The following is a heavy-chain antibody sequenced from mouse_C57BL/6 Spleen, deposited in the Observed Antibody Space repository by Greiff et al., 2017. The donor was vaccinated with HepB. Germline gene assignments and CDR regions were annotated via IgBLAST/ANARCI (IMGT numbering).Heavy chain of an antibody. V-gene: IGHV10-1*01. J-gene: IGHJ1*03. CDR1: GFSFNTYA. Sequence: EVQLVESGGGLVQPKGSLKLSCAASGFSFNTYAMNWVRQAPGKGLEWVARIRSKSNNYATYYADSVKDRFTISRDDSESMLYLQMNNLKTEDTAMYNCVKGGYYEEGCFDVWGTGTTVTVSS. CDR2: IRSKSNNYAT. CDR3: VKGGYYEEGCFDV. D-gene: IGHD2-3*01.